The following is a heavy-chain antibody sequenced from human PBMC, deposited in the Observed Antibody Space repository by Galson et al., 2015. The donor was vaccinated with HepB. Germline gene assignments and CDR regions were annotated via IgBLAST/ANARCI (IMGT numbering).Heavy chain of an antibody. CDR3: VFLRGNDLKPLDS. Sequence: SLRLSCAASTFIFSTYSMNWVRQAPGKGLELVSYITSSSTTIYYADSVKGRFTVSRDNAKNSLYLQMNSLRAEDTAVYYRVFLRGNDLKPLDSWGQGILVTVSS. CDR2: ITSSSTTI. J-gene: IGHJ4*02. CDR1: TFIFSTYS. V-gene: IGHV3-48*04. D-gene: IGHD3/OR15-3a*01.